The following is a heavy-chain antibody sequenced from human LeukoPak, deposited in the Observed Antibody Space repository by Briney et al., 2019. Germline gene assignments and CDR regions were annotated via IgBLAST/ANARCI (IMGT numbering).Heavy chain of an antibody. CDR1: GGSISSGDYY. J-gene: IGHJ4*02. CDR3: ARFTDCTNGVCHAPYYFDY. V-gene: IGHV4-30-4*01. D-gene: IGHD2-8*01. CDR2: IYYSGST. Sequence: SQTLSLTCTVSGGSISSGDYYWSWIRQPPGKGLEWIGYIYYSGSTYYNPSLKSRVTISVDTSKNQFSLKLSSVTAADTAVYYCARFTDCTNGVCHAPYYFDYWGQGTLVTVSS.